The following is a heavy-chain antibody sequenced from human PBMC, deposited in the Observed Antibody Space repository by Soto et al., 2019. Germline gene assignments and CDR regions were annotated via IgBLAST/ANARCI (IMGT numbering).Heavy chain of an antibody. Sequence: QVQLVQSGAEVKKPGSSVKVSCKASGGTFSSYAISWVRQAPGQGLEWMGGSIPNFGTANYAQKFQGRVTITADESTSTAYMELSSLRSEDTDVYYCARGRARVTITGTSYYYYYGMDVWGQGTTVTVSS. CDR2: SIPNFGTA. CDR3: ARGRARVTITGTSYYYYYGMDV. V-gene: IGHV1-69*01. J-gene: IGHJ6*02. CDR1: GGTFSSYA. D-gene: IGHD1-7*01.